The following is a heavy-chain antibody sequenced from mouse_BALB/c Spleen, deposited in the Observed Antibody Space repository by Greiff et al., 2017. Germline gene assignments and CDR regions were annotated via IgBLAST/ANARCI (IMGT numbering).Heavy chain of an antibody. D-gene: IGHD1-1*01. J-gene: IGHJ3*01. V-gene: IGHV5-6-5*01. CDR3: ARRDYYSFAY. CDR2: ISSGGST. Sequence: EVQGVESGGGLVKPGGSLKLSCAASGFTFSSYAMSWVRQTPEKRLEWVASISSGGSTYYPDSVKGRFTISRDNARNILYLQMSSLRSEDTAMYYCARRDYYSFAYWGQGTLVTVSA. CDR1: GFTFSSYA.